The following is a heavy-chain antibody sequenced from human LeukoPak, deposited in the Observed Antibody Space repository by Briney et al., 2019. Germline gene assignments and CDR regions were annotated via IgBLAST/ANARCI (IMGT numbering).Heavy chain of an antibody. J-gene: IGHJ6*03. D-gene: IGHD6-13*01. Sequence: PSETLSLTCTVSGGSISSYYWSWIRQPAGKGLEWIGRIYTSGSTNYNPSLKSRGTMSVDTSKNQFSLKLSSVTAADTAVYYCASLAAAGPYYYYYMDVWGKGTTVTVSS. V-gene: IGHV4-4*07. CDR3: ASLAAAGPYYYYYMDV. CDR1: GGSISSYY. CDR2: IYTSGST.